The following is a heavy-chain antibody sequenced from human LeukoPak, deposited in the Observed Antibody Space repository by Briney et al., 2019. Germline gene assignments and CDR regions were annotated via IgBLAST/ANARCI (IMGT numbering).Heavy chain of an antibody. CDR1: GFIFSTYS. CDR3: ARPPRRYYYGSGSYYYMDV. J-gene: IGHJ6*03. CDR2: ISSSSSYI. Sequence: GGSLRLSCAASGFIFSTYSMDWVRQAPGKGLEWVSSISSSSSYIYYADSVKGRFTISRDNAKNSLYLQMNSLRAEDTAVYYCARPPRRYYYGSGSYYYMDVWGKGTTVTISS. V-gene: IGHV3-21*01. D-gene: IGHD3-10*01.